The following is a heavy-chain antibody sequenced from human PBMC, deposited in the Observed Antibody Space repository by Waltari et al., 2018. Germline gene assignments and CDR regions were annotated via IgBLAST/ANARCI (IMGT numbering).Heavy chain of an antibody. D-gene: IGHD1-1*01. Sequence: EVQLLESGGGLVQPGGSLRLSCAASGFSVTSNYLTWPRQAPGQGLECVAVLYSAGGTYYTASVKGRFTISRDNSNNTLDLQMTGLRADDTAVYFCARLKQLVYYFDSWGQGTQVTVSS. V-gene: IGHV3-66*01. CDR3: ARLKQLVYYFDS. CDR1: GFSVTSNY. J-gene: IGHJ4*02. CDR2: LYSAGGT.